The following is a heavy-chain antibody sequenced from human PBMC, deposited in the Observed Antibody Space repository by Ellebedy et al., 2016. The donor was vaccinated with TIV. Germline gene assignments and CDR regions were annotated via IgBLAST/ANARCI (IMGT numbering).Heavy chain of an antibody. J-gene: IGHJ5*02. CDR2: IHSSGRT. V-gene: IGHV4-39*07. D-gene: IGHD2-8*02. CDR1: GGSIGSSNYY. CDR3: FSYSEYWSREFRDNRFDP. Sequence: SETLSLXXTVSGGSIGSSNYYWGWIRQPPGKGLEWIASIHSSGRTYYNSSLRGRLTISVDTSKNQFSLGVTSVSAADTALYYCFSYSEYWSREFRDNRFDPWGQGTLVTVSS.